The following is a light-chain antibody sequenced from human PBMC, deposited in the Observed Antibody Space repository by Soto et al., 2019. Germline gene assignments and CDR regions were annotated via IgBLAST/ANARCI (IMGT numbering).Light chain of an antibody. V-gene: IGKV3-11*01. J-gene: IGKJ5*01. CDR3: QHYVSPPIT. CDR2: EAS. Sequence: IVLTQSPATLSLSPGERATLSCRASQSVSSYLAWYQQKPGQAPRLLMYEASNRATGIPDRFSGSGSGTDFTLTISRLEPEDFAVYYCQHYVSPPITFGQGTRLE. CDR1: QSVSSY.